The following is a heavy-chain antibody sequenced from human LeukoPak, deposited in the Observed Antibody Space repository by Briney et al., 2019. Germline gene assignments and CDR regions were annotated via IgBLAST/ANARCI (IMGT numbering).Heavy chain of an antibody. V-gene: IGHV3-23*01. CDR3: AKDATPGNSVYDHFDY. CDR1: GFAFRIHA. Sequence: PGGSLRLSCAASGFAFRIHAMSWVRQAPGKGLEWVSPIGSGDAQHYADSVKGRFTVSRDDPQNTLYLQMNSLRAEDAAIYYCAKDATPGNSVYDHFDYWGQGTLVTVSS. D-gene: IGHD5/OR15-5a*01. CDR2: IGSGDAQ. J-gene: IGHJ4*02.